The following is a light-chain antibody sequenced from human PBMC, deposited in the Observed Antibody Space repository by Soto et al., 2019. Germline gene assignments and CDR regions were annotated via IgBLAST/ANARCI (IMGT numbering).Light chain of an antibody. CDR1: QDIKSY. CDR3: QEYNSAPVT. V-gene: IGKV1-27*01. Sequence: DIQMTQSPSSLSASVGDRVTITCRASQDIKSYLAWYQQGPGKVPKLLISAASNLHSGVPSRFSGTGSGTDVTLTISSLQPDDISTYYWQEYNSAPVTFGQGTKVEIK. J-gene: IGKJ2*01. CDR2: AAS.